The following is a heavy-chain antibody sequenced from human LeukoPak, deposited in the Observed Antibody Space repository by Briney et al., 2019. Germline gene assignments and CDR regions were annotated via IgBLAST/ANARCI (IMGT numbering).Heavy chain of an antibody. CDR3: AKSREWLVLGSIDY. Sequence: GGSLRLSCAASGFTFSSYAMSWVRQAPGKGLEWVSAISGSGGSTYYADSVKGRFTISRDNSKNTLYLQMNSLGAEDTAVYYCAKSREWLVLGSIDYWGQGTLVTVSS. CDR1: GFTFSSYA. J-gene: IGHJ4*02. D-gene: IGHD6-19*01. V-gene: IGHV3-23*01. CDR2: ISGSGGST.